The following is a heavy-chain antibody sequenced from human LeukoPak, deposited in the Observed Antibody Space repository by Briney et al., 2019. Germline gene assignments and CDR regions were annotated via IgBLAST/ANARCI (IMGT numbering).Heavy chain of an antibody. CDR2: ISSSSSTI. J-gene: IGHJ5*02. Sequence: GGSLRLSCAASEFTFSSYSMNWVRQAPGKGLEWVSYISSSSSTIYYADSVKGRFTISRDNAKNSLYLQMNSLRDEDTAVYYCARTGYESRHYDSSGYNWFDPWGQGTLVTVSS. CDR1: EFTFSSYS. D-gene: IGHD3-22*01. CDR3: ARTGYESRHYDSSGYNWFDP. V-gene: IGHV3-48*02.